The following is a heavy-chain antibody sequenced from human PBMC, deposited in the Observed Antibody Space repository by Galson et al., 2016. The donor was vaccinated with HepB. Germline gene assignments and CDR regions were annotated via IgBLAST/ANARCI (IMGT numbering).Heavy chain of an antibody. J-gene: IGHJ4*02. Sequence: QSGAEVTKPGESLKISCKGSGYTFTSYWIAWVRQMPGKGLEWMGIIYPGDSDTRYSPSFQGQVTISAHKSITTAYLQWSSLRASDTAMYYCAGTSFSSSWSFDYWGQGTLVTVSS. D-gene: IGHD6-13*01. V-gene: IGHV5-51*01. CDR3: AGTSFSSSWSFDY. CDR2: IYPGDSDT. CDR1: GYTFTSYW.